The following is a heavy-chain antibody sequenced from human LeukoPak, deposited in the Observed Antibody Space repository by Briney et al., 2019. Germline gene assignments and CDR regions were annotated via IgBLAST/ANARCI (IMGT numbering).Heavy chain of an antibody. CDR1: GFTFSSYG. CDR2: IRYDGSNK. J-gene: IGHJ4*02. Sequence: PGGSLRLSCAASGFTFSSYGMHWVRQGPGKGLEWVAFIRYDGSNKYYADSVKGRFTISRDNYKNTLYLQMNSLRAEDTAVYYCAKVGSNCFDYWGQGTLVTVSS. V-gene: IGHV3-30*02. CDR3: AKVGSNCFDY. D-gene: IGHD6-13*01.